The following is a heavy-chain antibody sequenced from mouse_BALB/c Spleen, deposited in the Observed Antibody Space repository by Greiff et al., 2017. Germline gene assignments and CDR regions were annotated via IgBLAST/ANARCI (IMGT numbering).Heavy chain of an antibody. J-gene: IGHJ2*01. Sequence: QLQPSGAEPVRPGTFVQISCQASGYTFTNYWLGWVKPRPGHGLEGIGDIYPGGGYTNYNEKFKGKTTLTADKSSSTAYMLRSSLTAEDSAIYCLARPRLRYYFDYWGQGTTLTVSS. CDR3: ARPRLRYYFDY. V-gene: IGHV1-63*01. CDR1: GYTFTNYW. D-gene: IGHD1-1*01. CDR2: IYPGGGYT.